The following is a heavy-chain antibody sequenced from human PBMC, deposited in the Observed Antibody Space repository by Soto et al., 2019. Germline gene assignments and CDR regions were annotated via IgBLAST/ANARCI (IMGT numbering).Heavy chain of an antibody. CDR1: GYTFTSYA. J-gene: IGHJ6*03. CDR2: INAGNGNT. CDR3: AREGRSSSSPIYYYYYMDV. Sequence: ASLKVSCKASGYTFTSYAMHWVRQAPGQRLEWMGWINAGNGNTKYSQKFQGRVTITRDTSASTAYMELSSLRSEDTAVYYCAREGRSSSSPIYYYYYMDVWGKGTTVTVSS. V-gene: IGHV1-3*01. D-gene: IGHD6-6*01.